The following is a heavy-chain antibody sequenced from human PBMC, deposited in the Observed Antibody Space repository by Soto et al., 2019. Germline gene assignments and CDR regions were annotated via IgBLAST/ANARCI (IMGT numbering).Heavy chain of an antibody. V-gene: IGHV3-23*01. Sequence: GGSLRLSCAASGFTFSSYAMSWVRQAPGKGLEWVSAISGSGGSTYYADSVKGRFTISRDNSKNTLYLQMNSLRAEDTAVYYCAKGILFGVVISYYFDYWGQGTLVTV. J-gene: IGHJ4*02. D-gene: IGHD3-3*01. CDR1: GFTFSSYA. CDR2: ISGSGGST. CDR3: AKGILFGVVISYYFDY.